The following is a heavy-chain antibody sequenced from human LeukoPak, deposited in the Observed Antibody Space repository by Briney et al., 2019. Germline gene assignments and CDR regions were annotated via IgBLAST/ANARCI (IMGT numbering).Heavy chain of an antibody. D-gene: IGHD3-9*01. CDR2: INHSGST. CDR3: ARGRRVRYFDWLFYAPFDY. Sequence: SETLSLTCAVYGGSFSGYYWSWIRQPPGKGLEWIGEINHSGSTNYNPSLKSRVTISVDTSKNQFSLKLSSVTAADTAVYYCARGRRVRYFDWLFYAPFDYWGQGTLVTVSS. V-gene: IGHV4-34*01. CDR1: GGSFSGYY. J-gene: IGHJ4*02.